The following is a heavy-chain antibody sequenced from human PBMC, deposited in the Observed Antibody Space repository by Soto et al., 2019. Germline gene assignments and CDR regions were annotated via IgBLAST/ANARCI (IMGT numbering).Heavy chain of an antibody. J-gene: IGHJ4*02. V-gene: IGHV3-20*04. D-gene: IGHD3-22*01. CDR2: INWNGGST. Sequence: AGGSLRLSCAASGFTFSSYAMHWVRQAAGKGLEWVSGINWNGGSTGYADSVKGRFTISRDNAKNSLYLQMNSLRAEDTALYYCARTYYYDRGNTYYFDYWGQGTLVTVSS. CDR3: ARTYYYDRGNTYYFDY. CDR1: GFTFSSYA.